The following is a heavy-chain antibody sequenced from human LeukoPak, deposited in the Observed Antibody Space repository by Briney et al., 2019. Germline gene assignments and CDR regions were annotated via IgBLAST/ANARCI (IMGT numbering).Heavy chain of an antibody. J-gene: IGHJ4*02. CDR2: MYYSGST. V-gene: IGHV4-59*01. CDR3: ARLNRPRGYSYDPLFS. CDR1: GGSFSGYY. D-gene: IGHD5-18*01. Sequence: SETLSLTCAVYGGSFSGYYWSWIRQPPGKGLEWIGYMYYSGSTNYHPSLKSRVTMSLDTSKNQFSLKLSSVTAADTAVYYCARLNRPRGYSYDPLFSWGQGTLVTVSS.